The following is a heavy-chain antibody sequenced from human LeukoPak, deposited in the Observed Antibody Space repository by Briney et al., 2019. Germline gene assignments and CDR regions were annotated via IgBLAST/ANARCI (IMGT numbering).Heavy chain of an antibody. D-gene: IGHD3-22*01. CDR1: GFTFSSYW. J-gene: IGHJ5*02. CDR3: AGGYYYDSRLNWFDP. CDR2: IKQDGSEK. Sequence: GGSLRLSCAASGFTFSSYWMSWVRQAPGKGLEWVANIKQDGSEKYYVDSAKGRFTISRDNAKNSLYLQMNSLRAEDTAVYYCAGGYYYDSRLNWFDPWGQGTLVTVSS. V-gene: IGHV3-7*04.